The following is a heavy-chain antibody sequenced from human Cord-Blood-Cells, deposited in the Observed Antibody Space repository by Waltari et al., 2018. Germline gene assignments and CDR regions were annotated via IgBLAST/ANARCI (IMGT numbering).Heavy chain of an antibody. CDR3: ATDRDY. CDR1: GYTPTEIS. V-gene: IGHV1-24*01. Sequence: QVQLVQSGAEVKKPGASVQDSCTVSGYTPTEISMHWVRQAPGKGLEWMGGFDPEDGETIYAQKFQGRFTMTEDTYTDTAYMELSSLRSEDTAVYYCATDRDYWGQGTLVTVSS. J-gene: IGHJ4*02. CDR2: FDPEDGET.